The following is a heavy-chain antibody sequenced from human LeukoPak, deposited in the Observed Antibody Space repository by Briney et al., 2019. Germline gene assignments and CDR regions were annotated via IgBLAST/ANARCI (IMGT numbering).Heavy chain of an antibody. D-gene: IGHD2-2*01. V-gene: IGHV3-53*01. CDR3: ARAIQSHLLKGYFDY. Sequence: GGSLRLSCAPFGFTVSSNYMSWVRQAPGKGLEWVPTIYSDGTPYYADSLKGRFTISRDNSKNTLYLRMNSLRAEDTAIYYCARAIQSHLLKGYFDYWGQGTLVTVSS. CDR1: GFTVSSNY. J-gene: IGHJ4*02. CDR2: IYSDGTP.